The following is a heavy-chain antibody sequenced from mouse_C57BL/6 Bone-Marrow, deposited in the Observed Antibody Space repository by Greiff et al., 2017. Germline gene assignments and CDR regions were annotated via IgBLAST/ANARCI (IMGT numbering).Heavy chain of an antibody. CDR1: GYTFTSYW. D-gene: IGHD2-3*01. CDR2: IYPGSGST. Sequence: VQLQQPGAELVKPGASVKMSCKASGYTFTSYWITWVKQRPGQGLEWIGDIYPGSGSTNYNEKFKSKATLTVDTSSSTAYMQLSSLTSEDSAVYYCARSDDGYPAWFAYWGQGTLVTVSA. CDR3: ARSDDGYPAWFAY. V-gene: IGHV1-55*01. J-gene: IGHJ3*01.